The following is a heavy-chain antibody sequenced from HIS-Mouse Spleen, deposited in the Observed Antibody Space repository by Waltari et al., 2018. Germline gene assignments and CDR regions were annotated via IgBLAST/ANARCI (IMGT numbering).Heavy chain of an antibody. CDR3: IATTGY. CDR1: GFPFSNAW. D-gene: IGHD3-9*01. Sequence: EVQLVESGGGLLQPGGSLSLSWEAPGFPFSNAWMSWVRQAPGKGLEWVGRIKSKTDGGTTDYAAPVKGRFTISRDDSKNTLYLQMNSLKTEDTAVYYCIATTGYWGQGTLVTVSS. J-gene: IGHJ4*02. CDR2: IKSKTDGGTT. V-gene: IGHV3-15*01.